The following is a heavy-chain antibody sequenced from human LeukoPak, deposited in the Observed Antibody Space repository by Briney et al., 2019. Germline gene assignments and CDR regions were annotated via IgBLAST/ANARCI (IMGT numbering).Heavy chain of an antibody. CDR2: IIPIFGTA. J-gene: IGHJ4*02. Sequence: ASVKVSCTASGGTFSSYAISWVRQAPGQGLEWMGGIIPIFGTANYAQKFQGRVTITADESTSTAYMELSSLRSEDTAVYYCARTVGGYSGYDGGLFDYWGQGTLVTVSS. D-gene: IGHD5-12*01. CDR3: ARTVGGYSGYDGGLFDY. CDR1: GGTFSSYA. V-gene: IGHV1-69*13.